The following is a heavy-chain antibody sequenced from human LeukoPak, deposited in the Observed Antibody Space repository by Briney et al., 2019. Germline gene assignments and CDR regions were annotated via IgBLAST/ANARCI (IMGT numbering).Heavy chain of an antibody. J-gene: IGHJ4*02. V-gene: IGHV3-48*01. CDR2: ISSSSSTI. D-gene: IGHD3-16*01. CDR1: GFTFSSYS. Sequence: GGSLRLSCAASGFTFSSYSMNWVRRAPGKGLEWVSYISSSSSTIYYADSVKGRFTISRDNAKNSLYLQMNSLRAGDTAVYYCARSYDYVWGSYPFDYWGQGTLVTVSS. CDR3: ARSYDYVWGSYPFDY.